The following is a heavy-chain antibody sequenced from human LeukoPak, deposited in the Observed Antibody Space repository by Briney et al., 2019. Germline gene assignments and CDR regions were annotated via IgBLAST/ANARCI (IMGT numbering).Heavy chain of an antibody. D-gene: IGHD3-16*01. CDR1: GFTFSSYS. V-gene: IGHV3-48*01. Sequence: GGSLRLSCAASGFTFSSYSMNWVRQAPGKGLEWVSYISSSSSTIYYADSVKGRFTISRDNAKNSLYLQMNSLRAEDTAVYYCARVSGGPQYWGQGTLVTVSS. CDR2: ISSSSSTI. CDR3: ARVSGGPQY. J-gene: IGHJ4*02.